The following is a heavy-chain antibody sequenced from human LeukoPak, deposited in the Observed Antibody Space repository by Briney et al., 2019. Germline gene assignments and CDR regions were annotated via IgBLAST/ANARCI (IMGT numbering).Heavy chain of an antibody. V-gene: IGHV1-8*01. CDR2: MNPNSGNT. CDR1: GYTFTSYG. Sequence: ASVTVSCKASGYTFTSYGINWVRQAAGQGLEWMGWMNPNSGNTDYAQKFQGRVTITRNTSISTAYMELSSLRSEDTAVYYCARGPGPYYYYYYMDVWGKGATVTVSS. J-gene: IGHJ6*03. CDR3: ARGPGPYYYYYYMDV.